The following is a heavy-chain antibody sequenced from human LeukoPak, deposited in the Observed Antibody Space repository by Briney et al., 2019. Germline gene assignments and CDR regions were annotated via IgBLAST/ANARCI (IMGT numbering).Heavy chain of an antibody. V-gene: IGHV4-59*01. CDR2: IYYSGST. J-gene: IGHJ6*03. CDR1: GGSINNYY. CDR3: ARAPAGPPYYYMDV. Sequence: SETLSLTCTVSGGSINNYYWSWIRQPPEKGLEWIGYIYYSGSTNYSPSLRGRVTISVDTSKNQVSLKLTSVTAADTAIYYCARAPAGPPYYYMDVWGKGTTFTVSS.